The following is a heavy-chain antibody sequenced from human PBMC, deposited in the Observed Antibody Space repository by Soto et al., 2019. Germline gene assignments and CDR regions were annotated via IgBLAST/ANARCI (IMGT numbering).Heavy chain of an antibody. D-gene: IGHD6-13*01. CDR3: ARETGIAAAGLINAFDP. CDR1: GGSISSYY. J-gene: IGHJ5*02. Sequence: SETLSLTCTVSGGSISSYYWSWXXXXXXXGLVWIGYIYYSGSTNYNPSLKSRVTISVDTSKNQFSLKLSSVTAADTAVYYCARETGIAAAGLINAFDPWGQGTLVTVSS. CDR2: IYYSGST. V-gene: IGHV4-59*01.